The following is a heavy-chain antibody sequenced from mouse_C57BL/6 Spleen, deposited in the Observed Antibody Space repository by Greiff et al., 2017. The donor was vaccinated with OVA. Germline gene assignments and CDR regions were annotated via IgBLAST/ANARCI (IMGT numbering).Heavy chain of an antibody. CDR1: GFTFSDYG. V-gene: IGHV5-17*01. Sequence: EVHLVESGGGLVKPGGSLKLSCAASGFTFSDYGMHWVRQAPEKGLEWVAYISSGSSTIYYADTVKGRFTISRDNAKNTLFLQMTSLRSEDTAMYYCARNPPYGNFWYFDVWGTGTTVTVSS. J-gene: IGHJ1*03. CDR3: ARNPPYGNFWYFDV. D-gene: IGHD2-1*01. CDR2: ISSGSSTI.